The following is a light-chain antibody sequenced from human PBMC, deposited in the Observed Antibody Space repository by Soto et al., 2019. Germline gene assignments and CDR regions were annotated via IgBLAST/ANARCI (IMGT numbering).Light chain of an antibody. CDR1: SSDVGGYNY. CDR3: SSYTSSRTVV. CDR2: DVS. J-gene: IGLJ2*01. Sequence: QSALTQPASVSGSPGQSITISCTGTSSDVGGYNYVSWYQQHPGKAPKLLIYDVSNRPSGVSNRFSGSKSGNTASLTISGLQAEDEADYHCSSYTSSRTVVFGGGTKLTVL. V-gene: IGLV2-14*01.